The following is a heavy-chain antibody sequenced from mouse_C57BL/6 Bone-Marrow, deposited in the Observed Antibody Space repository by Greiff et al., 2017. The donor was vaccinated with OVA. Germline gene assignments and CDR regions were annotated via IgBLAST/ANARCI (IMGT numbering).Heavy chain of an antibody. CDR1: GFTFSSYA. D-gene: IGHD1-1*02. J-gene: IGHJ4*01. CDR3: TRDGSLYSMDY. V-gene: IGHV5-9-1*02. Sequence: EVKLQESGEGLVKPGGSLKLSCAASGFTFSSYAMSWVRQTPEKRLEWVAYISSGGDYIYYADTVKGRFTISRDNARNTLYQQMSSLKSEDTAMYYCTRDGSLYSMDYWGQGTSVTVSS. CDR2: ISSGGDYI.